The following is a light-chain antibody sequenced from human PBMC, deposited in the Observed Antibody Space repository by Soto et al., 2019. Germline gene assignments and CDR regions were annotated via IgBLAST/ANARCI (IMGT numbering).Light chain of an antibody. Sequence: DIQLTQSPSFLSAFVGDTVTITCRASQAMSTYLAWYQQKPGKVHKLLIRSASTLQSRVPPRFSGGGSGTEFTLTISTLQPDDSGIYYCQQLNGYQLAFGGGTNVEIK. CDR1: QAMSTY. J-gene: IGKJ4*01. V-gene: IGKV1-9*01. CDR2: SAS. CDR3: QQLNGYQLA.